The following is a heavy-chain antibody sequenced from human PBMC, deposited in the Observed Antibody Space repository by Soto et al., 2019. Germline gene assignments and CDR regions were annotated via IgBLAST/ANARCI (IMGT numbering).Heavy chain of an antibody. CDR3: ASRNYYENAFDI. CDR2: IYYSGST. CDR1: GGSISSSSYY. D-gene: IGHD3-22*01. V-gene: IGHV4-39*01. Sequence: QLQLQESGPGLVKPSETLSLTCPVSGGSISSSSYYWGWIRQPPGKGLEWIGSIYYSGSTYYNPPLKSRAPISVDTSKNQFSLKLSSVTAADTAVYYCASRNYYENAFDIWGQGTMVTVSS. J-gene: IGHJ3*02.